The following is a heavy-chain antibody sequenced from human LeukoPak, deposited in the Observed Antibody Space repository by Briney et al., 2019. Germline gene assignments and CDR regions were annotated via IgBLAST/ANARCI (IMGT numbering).Heavy chain of an antibody. Sequence: GSLXXSCAASGFTFSTYSLNWVRQAPEKGLEWGSYISSSSSTIFYADSVKGRFTISRDNAKNSLYLQMNSLRAEDTAVYYCARDYFSRAALLGYFDLWGRGTLVTVSS. CDR1: GFTFSTYS. CDR3: ARDYFSRAALLGYFDL. D-gene: IGHD2-15*01. V-gene: IGHV3-48*04. J-gene: IGHJ2*01. CDR2: ISSSSSTI.